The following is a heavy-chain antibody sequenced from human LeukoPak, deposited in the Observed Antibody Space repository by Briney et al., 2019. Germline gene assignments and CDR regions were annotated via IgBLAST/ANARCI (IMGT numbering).Heavy chain of an antibody. CDR1: GFIFNTNG. V-gene: IGHV3-23*01. J-gene: IGHJ4*02. CDR3: ARGVDWSLDY. CDR2: IAGRDDST. D-gene: IGHD1-1*01. Sequence: GGSLRLSCAIAGFIFNTNGMNWVRQSPGKGLEWLATIAGRDDSTYYADSVKGRFAISRDNSKNTVFLHMNSLRVEDTAVYYCARGVDWSLDYWGQGTPVTVSS.